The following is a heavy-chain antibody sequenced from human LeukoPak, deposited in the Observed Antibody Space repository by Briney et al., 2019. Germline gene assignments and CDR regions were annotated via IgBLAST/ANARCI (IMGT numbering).Heavy chain of an antibody. CDR2: IKQDGSEK. D-gene: IGHD3-3*01. CDR3: ARDTYYDFWSGYSDYYYYMDV. V-gene: IGHV3-7*01. J-gene: IGHJ6*03. Sequence: GGSLRPSCAASGFTFSSYWMSWVRQAPGKGLEWVANIKQDGSEKYYVDSVKGRFTISRDNAKNSLYLQMNSLRAEDTAVYYCARDTYYDFWSGYSDYYYYMDVWGKGTTVTVSS. CDR1: GFTFSSYW.